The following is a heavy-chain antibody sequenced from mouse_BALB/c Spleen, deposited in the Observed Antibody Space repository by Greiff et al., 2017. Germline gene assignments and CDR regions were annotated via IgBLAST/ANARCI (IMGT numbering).Heavy chain of an antibody. J-gene: IGHJ3*01. CDR2: ISYDGSN. D-gene: IGHD2-4*01. CDR3: AIGYDYDGGAWFAY. Sequence: EVKLQESGPGLVKPSQSLSLTCSVTGYSITSGYYWNWIRQFPGNKLEWMGYISYDGSNNYNPSLKNRISITRDTSKNQFFLKLNSVTTEDTATYYCAIGYDYDGGAWFAYWGQGTLVTVSA. V-gene: IGHV3-6*02. CDR1: GYSITSGYY.